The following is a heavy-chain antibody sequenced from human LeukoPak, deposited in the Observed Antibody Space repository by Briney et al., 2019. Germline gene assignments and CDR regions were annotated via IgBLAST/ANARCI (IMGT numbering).Heavy chain of an antibody. J-gene: IGHJ4*02. CDR3: TRVGYIDEGIDY. CDR2: IKQDGSKK. Sequence: PGGSLRLSCAASGFTFSSNWMTWVRQAPGKGLEWVANIKQDGSKKSYVDSVKGRFTISRDNAKNSLYLQMNSLRAEDTAIYYCTRVGYIDEGIDYWGQGTLVTVSS. D-gene: IGHD5-24*01. CDR1: GFTFSSNW. V-gene: IGHV3-7*04.